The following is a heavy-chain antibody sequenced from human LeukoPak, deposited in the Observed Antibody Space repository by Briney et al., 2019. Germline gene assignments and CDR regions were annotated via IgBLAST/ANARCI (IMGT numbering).Heavy chain of an antibody. CDR1: GFTFTTSA. Sequence: QRWGSLLLSCEAPGFTFTTSAMSWGRQAPGEGLGWVSGISDSTYFADSVKGRFTISRDNSKNTLYLQMNSLRAEDTAVYYCVKDLYSSVPSIYWGQGTLVTVSS. CDR2: ISDST. V-gene: IGHV3-23*01. CDR3: VKDLYSSVPSIY. J-gene: IGHJ4*02. D-gene: IGHD6-19*01.